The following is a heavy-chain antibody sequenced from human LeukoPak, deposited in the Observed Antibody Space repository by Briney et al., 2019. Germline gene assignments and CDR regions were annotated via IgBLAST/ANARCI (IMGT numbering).Heavy chain of an antibody. V-gene: IGHV4-34*01. Sequence: SETLSLTCAVYSGSFSGYYWTWFRQPPGKGLEWIGEFNHNWGTKYNPSLNSRVTISVDTSNNHLSLKLTSVTAADTAVYYCAASIWFGVYPDYWGQGTLVTVSS. CDR2: FNHNWGT. CDR3: AASIWFGVYPDY. J-gene: IGHJ4*02. D-gene: IGHD3-10*01. CDR1: SGSFSGYY.